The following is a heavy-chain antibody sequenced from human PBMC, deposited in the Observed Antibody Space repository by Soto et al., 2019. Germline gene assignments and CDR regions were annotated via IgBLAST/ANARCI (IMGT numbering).Heavy chain of an antibody. CDR2: ISGSSGSK. CDR1: GFIFNNYY. V-gene: IGHV3-11*06. CDR3: AKYAAEVTTFFDQ. Sequence: GGSLRISCAASGFIFNNYYISWIRQAPGKGLECLANISGSSGSKKYAVARKGRFTISRDNAKKSLYLEMHSLRAEDTAMYYCAKYAAEVTTFFDQWGQGTLVTVYS. J-gene: IGHJ4*02. D-gene: IGHD4-17*01.